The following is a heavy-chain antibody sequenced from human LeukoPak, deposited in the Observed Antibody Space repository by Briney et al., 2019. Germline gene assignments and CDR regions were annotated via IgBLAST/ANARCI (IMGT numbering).Heavy chain of an antibody. CDR1: GLTFSSYG. Sequence: PGGSLRLSCAASGLTFSSYGMIWVRQAPGKGLEWVSAISGSGGSTYYADSVKGRFTISRGNSKNTLYLQMNSLRAEDTAVYYCAKDRGIVVVTANAGTDYWGQGTLVTVSS. D-gene: IGHD2-21*02. V-gene: IGHV3-23*01. J-gene: IGHJ4*02. CDR2: ISGSGGST. CDR3: AKDRGIVVVTANAGTDY.